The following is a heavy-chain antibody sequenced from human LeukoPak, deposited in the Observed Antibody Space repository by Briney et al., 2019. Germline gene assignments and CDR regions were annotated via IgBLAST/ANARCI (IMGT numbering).Heavy chain of an antibody. D-gene: IGHD6-19*01. CDR1: GCTFSSYS. Sequence: GGSLRLSCAASGCTFSSYSMNWVRQAPGKGLEWVSSISSSSSYIYYADSVKGRFTISRDNAKNSLYLQMNSLRAEDTAVYYCASPVAVAGTSFDYWGQGTLVTVSS. CDR3: ASPVAVAGTSFDY. CDR2: ISSSSSYI. J-gene: IGHJ4*02. V-gene: IGHV3-21*01.